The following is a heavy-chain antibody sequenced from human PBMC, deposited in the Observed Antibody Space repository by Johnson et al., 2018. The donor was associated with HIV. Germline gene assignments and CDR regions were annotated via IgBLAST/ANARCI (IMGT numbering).Heavy chain of an antibody. V-gene: IGHV3-7*01. CDR2: IKQDGSET. Sequence: VQVVESGGGVVQPGGSLRLSCAASGFTFSRYWMSWVRQAPGKGLEWVANIKQDGSETNYVDCVQGRFTISIDNAKNSLYLQMNSLRAKDTSVYYCARGGGYYTSDAFDIWGQGTMVTVSS. J-gene: IGHJ3*02. D-gene: IGHD3-3*01. CDR3: ARGGGYYTSDAFDI. CDR1: GFTFSRYW.